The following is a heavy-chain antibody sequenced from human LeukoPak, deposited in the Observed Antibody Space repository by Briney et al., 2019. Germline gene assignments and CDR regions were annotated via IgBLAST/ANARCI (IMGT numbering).Heavy chain of an antibody. Sequence: SETLSLTCAVYGGSFSGYYWTWIRQPPGKGLEWIGEINHSGSTNYNPSLKSRVTISVDTSKNHLSLKLNSVTAADTAVYYCANLNYYGSGRKIFDYWGQGTLVTVSS. CDR1: GGSFSGYY. J-gene: IGHJ4*02. CDR2: INHSGST. CDR3: ANLNYYGSGRKIFDY. V-gene: IGHV4-34*01. D-gene: IGHD3-10*01.